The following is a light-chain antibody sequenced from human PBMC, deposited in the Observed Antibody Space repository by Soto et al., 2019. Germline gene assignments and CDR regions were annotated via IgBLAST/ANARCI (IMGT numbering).Light chain of an antibody. V-gene: IGKV1-5*03. CDR2: KAS. CDR3: QQYDTSPWT. CDR1: QSISTW. Sequence: DIQMTQSPSTLSACVGDRVTFTCRASQSISTWLAWYQQKPGKAPKLLIYKASDLESGVPSRFSGSGSGTEFTLTISSLEPDDFAIYYCQQYDTSPWTFGQGTKVEIK. J-gene: IGKJ1*01.